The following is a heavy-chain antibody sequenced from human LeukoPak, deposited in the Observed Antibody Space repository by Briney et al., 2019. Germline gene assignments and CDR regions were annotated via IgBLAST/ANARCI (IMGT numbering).Heavy chain of an antibody. CDR2: IYYTGST. J-gene: IGHJ6*03. D-gene: IGHD3-10*01. CDR1: GGSISSRSYY. Sequence: SETLSLTCTVSGGSISSRSYYWGWIRQPPGKGLEWIGNIYYTGSTYYNPSLKSRVTISVDTSKNQFSLKLSSVTAADTAVFHCARVALYYYGSGTYYPAYMDVWGKGATVTVSS. CDR3: ARVALYYYGSGTYYPAYMDV. V-gene: IGHV4-39*07.